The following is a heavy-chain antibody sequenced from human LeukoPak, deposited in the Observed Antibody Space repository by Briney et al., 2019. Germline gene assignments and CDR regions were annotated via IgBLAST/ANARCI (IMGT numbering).Heavy chain of an antibody. V-gene: IGHV4-39*07. D-gene: IGHD2-2*03. CDR1: GGSISSSSYY. J-gene: IGHJ4*02. Sequence: PSETLSLTCTVSGGSISSSSYYWGWIRQPPGKGLEWIGRIYYSGSTYYNPSLKSRVTISVDTSKNQSSLKLSSVTAADTAVYYCAREMAIVVVPAALPWYFDYWGQGTLVTVSS. CDR3: AREMAIVVVPAALPWYFDY. CDR2: IYYSGST.